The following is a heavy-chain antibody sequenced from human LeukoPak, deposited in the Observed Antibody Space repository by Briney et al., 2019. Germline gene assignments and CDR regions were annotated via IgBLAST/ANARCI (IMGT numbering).Heavy chain of an antibody. D-gene: IGHD3-9*01. CDR1: GYTFNHHF. CDR3: VRAGAYYDILGV. V-gene: IGHV1-2*02. J-gene: IGHJ6*02. Sequence: ASVKVSCKASGYTFNHHFIHWVRQAPGQRPEWVGWMDPKNGGTRYAPKFQGRVTLTRDTSVSAAYMELNSLRSDDTAVYYCVRAGAYYDILGVWGPGTTVAVSS. CDR2: MDPKNGGT.